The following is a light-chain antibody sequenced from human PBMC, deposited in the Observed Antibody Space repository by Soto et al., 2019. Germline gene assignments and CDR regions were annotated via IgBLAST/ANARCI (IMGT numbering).Light chain of an antibody. CDR2: KAS. CDR3: QQYNHRGT. J-gene: IGKJ1*01. CDR1: QSISAW. V-gene: IGKV1-5*03. Sequence: DIQMTQSPSTLSASVGDRVTITCRASQSISAWLAWFQQKPGHAPKLLIYKASTLESGVPSRFSGSGSGTEFTLTISSLQHYDSANYYCQQYNHRGTFGQGTKVEI.